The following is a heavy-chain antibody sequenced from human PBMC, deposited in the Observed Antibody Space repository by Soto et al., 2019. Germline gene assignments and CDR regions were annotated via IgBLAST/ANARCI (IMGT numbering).Heavy chain of an antibody. D-gene: IGHD3-22*01. CDR2: ISHSGNT. V-gene: IGHV4-30-2*01. J-gene: IGHJ2*01. CDR1: GGSISSGASS. Sequence: QVQLQESGSGLVKASQTLSLTCAVSGGSISSGASSWNWIRQPPGKGLEWIGYISHSGNTYYNPSLQNRRTISVHRPKSQFSMKLSSVTAAHTAMYYCARGVYDSSYYYSTVTSWYFDFWGRGTLVTVSS. CDR3: ARGVYDSSYYYSTVTSWYFDF.